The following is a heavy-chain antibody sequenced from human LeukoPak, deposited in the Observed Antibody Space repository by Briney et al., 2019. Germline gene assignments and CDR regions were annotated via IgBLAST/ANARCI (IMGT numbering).Heavy chain of an antibody. Sequence: PSETLSLTCTVSGGPISSDYWSWNRQPAGKGLEWIGRIYISGSTNYNPSLKSRVTMSIDTSKNQFSLKLSSVTAADTAVYYCARGNSQQLFTYYYMDVWGKGTTVTISS. V-gene: IGHV4-4*07. J-gene: IGHJ6*03. CDR2: IYISGST. D-gene: IGHD6-13*01. CDR1: GGPISSDY. CDR3: ARGNSQQLFTYYYMDV.